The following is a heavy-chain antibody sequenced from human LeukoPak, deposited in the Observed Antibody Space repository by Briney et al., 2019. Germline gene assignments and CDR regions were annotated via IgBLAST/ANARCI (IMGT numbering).Heavy chain of an antibody. V-gene: IGHV4-39*01. CDR3: ASSRGYTNSWADY. CDR2: IYYRGSS. J-gene: IGHJ4*02. CDR1: GGSMSSGHNF. Sequence: SETLPLTCTVSGGSMSSGHNFWGWIRQPPGKGLEWIGTIYYRGSSYYNPSHKSRVIMSVDPSRNQFSLKLSSVSAADTAVYYCASSRGYTNSWADYWGQGTLVTVSS. D-gene: IGHD5-18*01.